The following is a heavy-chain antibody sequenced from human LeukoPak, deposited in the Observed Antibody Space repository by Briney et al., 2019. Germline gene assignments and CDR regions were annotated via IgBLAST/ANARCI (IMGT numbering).Heavy chain of an antibody. V-gene: IGHV4-59*01. Sequence: SETLSLTCTVSGGSISSYYWSWIRQPPEKGLEWIGYIYYSGSTNYNPSLKSRVTISVDTSKNQFSLKLSSVTAADTAVYYCARGRLRLGELYPYYFDYWGQGTLVTVSS. CDR3: ARGRLRLGELYPYYFDY. D-gene: IGHD3-16*01. CDR1: GGSISSYY. J-gene: IGHJ4*02. CDR2: IYYSGST.